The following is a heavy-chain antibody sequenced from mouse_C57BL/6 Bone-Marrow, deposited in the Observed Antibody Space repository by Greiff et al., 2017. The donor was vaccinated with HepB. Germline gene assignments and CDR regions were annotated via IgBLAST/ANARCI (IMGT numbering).Heavy chain of an antibody. V-gene: IGHV1-72*01. CDR1: GYTFTSYT. CDR2: IDPNSGGT. CDR3: ERREDYYGSSWGWFAY. D-gene: IGHD1-1*01. J-gene: IGHJ3*01. Sequence: QVQLQQSGAELARPGASVKMSCKASGYTFTSYTMHWVKQRPGRGLEWIGRIDPNSGGTKYNEKFKSKATLTVDKPSSTAYMQLSSLTSEDSAVYYCERREDYYGSSWGWFAYWGQGTLVTVSA.